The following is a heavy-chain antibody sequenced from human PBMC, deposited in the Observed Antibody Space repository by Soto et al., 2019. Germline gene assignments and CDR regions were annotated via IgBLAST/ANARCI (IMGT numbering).Heavy chain of an antibody. CDR2: FDPEDGET. CDR1: GYTLTELS. CDR3: ATEPPYYHDSSGYLTTYNWFDP. J-gene: IGHJ5*02. V-gene: IGHV1-24*01. Sequence: EASVKVSCKVSGYTLTELSMHWVRQAPGKGLEWMGGFDPEDGETIYAQKFQGRVTMTEDTSTDTAYMELSSLRSEDTAVYYCATEPPYYHDSSGYLTTYNWFDPWGQGTLVTVSS. D-gene: IGHD3-22*01.